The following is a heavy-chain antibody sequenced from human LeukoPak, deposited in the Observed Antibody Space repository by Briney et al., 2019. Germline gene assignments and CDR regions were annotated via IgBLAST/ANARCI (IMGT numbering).Heavy chain of an antibody. CDR2: IYYSGST. V-gene: IGHV4-39*07. D-gene: IGHD3-22*01. Sequence: PSETLSLTCTVSGGSISSSSYYWGWIRQPPGKGLEWIGSIYYSGSTYYNPSLKSRVTISVDTSKNQFSLKLSSVTAADTAVYYCARDGGGLNYYDSSGSSHDAFDIWGQGTMVTVSS. J-gene: IGHJ3*02. CDR3: ARDGGGLNYYDSSGSSHDAFDI. CDR1: GGSISSSSYY.